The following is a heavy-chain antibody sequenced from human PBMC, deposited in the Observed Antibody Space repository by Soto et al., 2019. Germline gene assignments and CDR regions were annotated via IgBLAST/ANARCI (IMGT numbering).Heavy chain of an antibody. CDR2: IIPILGIA. J-gene: IGHJ4*02. CDR3: ASDSSGYYYDY. CDR1: GGTFSSYT. Sequence: SVKVSCKASGGTFSSYTISWVRQAPGQGLEWMGRIIPILGIANYAQKFQGRVTITADKSTSTAYMELSSLRSEDTAVYYCASDSSGYYYDYWGQGTLVTVSS. V-gene: IGHV1-69*02. D-gene: IGHD3-22*01.